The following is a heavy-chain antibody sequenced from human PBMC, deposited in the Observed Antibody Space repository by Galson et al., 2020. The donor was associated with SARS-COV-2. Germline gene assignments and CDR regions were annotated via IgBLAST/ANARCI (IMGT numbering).Heavy chain of an antibody. Sequence: GESLKISCKGSGYSFTSYWIGWVRQMPGKGLEWMGIIYPGDSDTRYSPSFQGQVTISADKSISTAYLQWSSLKASDTAMYYCARKGLGGCSGGSCYPRIHDCYGIDVWGQGTTVTFSS. D-gene: IGHD2-15*01. CDR1: GYSFTSYW. J-gene: IGHJ6*02. CDR2: IYPGDSDT. CDR3: ARKGLGGCSGGSCYPRIHDCYGIDV. V-gene: IGHV5-51*01.